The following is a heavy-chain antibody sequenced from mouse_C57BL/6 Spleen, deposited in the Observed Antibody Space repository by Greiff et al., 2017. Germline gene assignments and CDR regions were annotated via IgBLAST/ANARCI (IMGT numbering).Heavy chain of an antibody. CDR2: INPNNGGT. J-gene: IGHJ1*03. Sequence: EVQLQQSGPELVKPGASVKMSCKASGYTFTDYNMHWVKQSHGKSLEWIGYINPNNGGTSYNQKFKGKATLTVNKSSSTAYMELRSLTSEDSAVYYCARGGLRHWYFDVWGTGTTVTVSS. CDR1: GYTFTDYN. D-gene: IGHD2-4*01. CDR3: ARGGLRHWYFDV. V-gene: IGHV1-22*01.